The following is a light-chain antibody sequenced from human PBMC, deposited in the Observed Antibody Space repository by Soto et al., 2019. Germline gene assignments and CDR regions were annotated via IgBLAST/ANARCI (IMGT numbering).Light chain of an antibody. Sequence: DIPLTQSPSFLSASVGDRVTITCRASQGINSHLAWYQQKPGKAPKLLIYSASTLQTGVPSRFSGSESGTDFTLTIISLQPEDSATYYCQKLNDYPLAFGGGTKVEIK. V-gene: IGKV1-9*01. CDR1: QGINSH. CDR2: SAS. J-gene: IGKJ4*01. CDR3: QKLNDYPLA.